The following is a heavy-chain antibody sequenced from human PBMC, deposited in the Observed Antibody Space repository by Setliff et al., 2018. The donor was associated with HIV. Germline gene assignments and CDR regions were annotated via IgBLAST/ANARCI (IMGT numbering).Heavy chain of an antibody. Sequence: KPSETLSLTCTVSGGSINSYYWSWIRQPPGKGLEWIGYIYATGSTNYNPSLKGRVTVSVDTAKNQFSLRLSSVTAADTAVYYCARGPRPVDVDYYYMDVWGKGTTVTVSS. CDR2: IYATGST. J-gene: IGHJ6*03. CDR1: GGSINSYY. CDR3: ARGPRPVDVDYYYMDV. V-gene: IGHV4-4*09.